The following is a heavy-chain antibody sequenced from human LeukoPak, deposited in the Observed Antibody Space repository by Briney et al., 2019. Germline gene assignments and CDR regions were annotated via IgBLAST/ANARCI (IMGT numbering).Heavy chain of an antibody. Sequence: GGSLRLSCTASGFTFSSYWMSWVRQAAGKGLEWVANVNQDGSKQYYADSVKGRFTTSRDNAKNSLYLQLNSVRVEDTAMYYCVRDARSPDYWGQGTLVTVSS. CDR1: GFTFSSYW. CDR2: VNQDGSKQ. D-gene: IGHD2-15*01. J-gene: IGHJ4*02. V-gene: IGHV3-7*01. CDR3: VRDARSPDY.